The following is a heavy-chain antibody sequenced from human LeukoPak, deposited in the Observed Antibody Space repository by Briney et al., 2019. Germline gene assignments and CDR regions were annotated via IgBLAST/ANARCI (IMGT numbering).Heavy chain of an antibody. V-gene: IGHV1-2*02. CDR3: ARGYCSDGDCYEFDY. CDR1: GYTFTGYY. CDR2: INPHNGGT. Sequence: GASVKVSCKASGYTFTGYYMHWVRQAPGQGLEWTGWINPHNGGTNYAQKFRGRVTMTRDTSIGTAYMELSRLRSDDTAVYYCARGYCSDGDCYEFDYWGQGTLVTVSS. J-gene: IGHJ4*02. D-gene: IGHD2-15*01.